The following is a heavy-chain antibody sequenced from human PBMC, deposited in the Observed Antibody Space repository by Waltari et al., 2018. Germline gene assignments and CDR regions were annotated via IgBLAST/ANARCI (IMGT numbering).Heavy chain of an antibody. D-gene: IGHD6-19*01. V-gene: IGHV3-74*01. J-gene: IGHJ4*02. CDR3: ARGAQWLVHSLDY. CDR1: GFTFSSYW. CDR2: INSEGSST. Sequence: EVQLVESGGGLVQPGGSLRLSCAASGFTFSSYWMHWVRQAPGKGLVWVSRINSEGSSTSYADSVKGRFTISRDNAKNTLYLQMNSLRAEDTAVYYCARGAQWLVHSLDYWGQGTLVTVSS.